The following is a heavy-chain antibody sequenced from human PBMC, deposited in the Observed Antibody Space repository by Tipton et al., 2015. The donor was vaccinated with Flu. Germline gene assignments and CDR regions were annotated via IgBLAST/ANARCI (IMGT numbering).Heavy chain of an antibody. D-gene: IGHD5-24*01. CDR3: ASGRTGRDGYTVPALDI. CDR1: GFTFSDHL. Sequence: SLRLSCVVSGFTFSDHLMDWVRQAPGKGLEWVGRIRNKAHSYTTEYAASVKGRFTISRDDTKNSLYLQMNSLKTEDTAVYYCASGRTGRDGYTVPALDIWGQGTVVPVSS. J-gene: IGHJ3*02. CDR2: IRNKAHSYTT. V-gene: IGHV3-72*01.